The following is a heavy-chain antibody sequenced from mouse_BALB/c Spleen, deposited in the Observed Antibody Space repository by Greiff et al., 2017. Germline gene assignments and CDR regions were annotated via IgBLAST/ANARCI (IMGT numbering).Heavy chain of an antibody. V-gene: IGHV3-2*02. Sequence: DVKLQESGPGLVKPSQSLSLTCTVTGYSITSDYAWNWIRQFPGNKLEWMGYISYSGSTSYNPSLKSRISITRDTSKNQFFLQLNSVTTEDTATYYCARTIIYYYGSSLYYYAMDYWGQGTSVTVSS. CDR1: GYSITSDYA. J-gene: IGHJ4*01. CDR3: ARTIIYYYGSSLYYYAMDY. D-gene: IGHD1-1*01. CDR2: ISYSGST.